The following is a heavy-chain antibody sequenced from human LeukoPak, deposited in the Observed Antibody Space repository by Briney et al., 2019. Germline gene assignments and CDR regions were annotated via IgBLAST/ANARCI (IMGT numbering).Heavy chain of an antibody. J-gene: IGHJ4*02. Sequence: PGGSLRLSCAASGFTFSSYSMNWVRQAPGKGLVWVSRINFDGSDTGHADSVKGRFTISRDNVKNTLHLQMNSLRAEDTAVYYCARNNWGIDYWGQGTLVTVSS. V-gene: IGHV3-74*01. D-gene: IGHD7-27*01. CDR3: ARNNWGIDY. CDR1: GFTFSSYS. CDR2: INFDGSDT.